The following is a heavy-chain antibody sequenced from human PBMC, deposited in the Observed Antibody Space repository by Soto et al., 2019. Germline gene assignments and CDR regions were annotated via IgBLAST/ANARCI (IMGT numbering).Heavy chain of an antibody. J-gene: IGHJ3*02. CDR2: IYYSGST. CDR1: GCSISSGGYY. D-gene: IGHD3-9*01. Sequence: PSETLSLTCTVSGCSISSGGYYWSWIRQHPGKSLEWIGNIYYSGSTYYNQSLKSRVTISVDTSKNQFSLKLSSVTAADTAVYYCSSRRVTYYDILTGLPDAFDIWGQGTMVTVSS. CDR3: SSRRVTYYDILTGLPDAFDI. V-gene: IGHV4-31*03.